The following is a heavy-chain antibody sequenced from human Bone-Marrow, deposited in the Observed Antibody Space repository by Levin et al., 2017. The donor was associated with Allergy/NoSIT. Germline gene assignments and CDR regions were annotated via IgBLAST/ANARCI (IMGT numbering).Heavy chain of an antibody. D-gene: IGHD3-3*01. J-gene: IGHJ5*02. V-gene: IGHV3-23*01. CDR3: AKADFWSGAPNWFDP. CDR2: ISSSGGST. CDR1: GFTVSSYA. Sequence: GESLKISCAASGFTVSSYAMSWVRQAPGKGLEWVSVISSSGGSTYYADSVKGRFTISRDNSKNTLYLQMNSLRAEDTAVYYCAKADFWSGAPNWFDPWGQGTLVTVSS.